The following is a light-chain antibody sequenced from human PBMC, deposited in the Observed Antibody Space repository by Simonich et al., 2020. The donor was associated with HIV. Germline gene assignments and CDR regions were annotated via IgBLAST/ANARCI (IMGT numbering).Light chain of an antibody. CDR2: YAS. Sequence: EIVLTQSPATLSLSPGERATLSCRASQSFSSYLAWYQQKPGQAPRLLIYYASTRATGIPARFSGSGSGTEFTLTISSMQSEDFAVYYCHQYYNWPLFFGQGTKLEIK. V-gene: IGKV3-15*01. J-gene: IGKJ2*01. CDR3: HQYYNWPLF. CDR1: QSFSSY.